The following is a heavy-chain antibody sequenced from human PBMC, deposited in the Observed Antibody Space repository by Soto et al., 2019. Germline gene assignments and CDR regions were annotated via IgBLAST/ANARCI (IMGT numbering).Heavy chain of an antibody. V-gene: IGHV1-18*01. D-gene: IGHD3-22*01. CDR1: GYTFTSYG. CDR2: ISAYNGNT. J-gene: IGHJ6*02. Sequence: QVQLVQSGAEVKKPGASVKVSCKASGYTFTSYGISWVRQAPGQGLEWMGWISAYNGNTNYAQKLQGRVTMTTDASTRTAYMELRSLRSDDTAVYFWARGGYDSGGYYYCYYGMDVWGQGATVTVSS. CDR3: ARGGYDSGGYYYCYYGMDV.